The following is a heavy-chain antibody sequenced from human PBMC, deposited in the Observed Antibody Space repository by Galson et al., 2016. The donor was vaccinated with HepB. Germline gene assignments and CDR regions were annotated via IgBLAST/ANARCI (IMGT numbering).Heavy chain of an antibody. CDR2: LYPGDSVT. CDR1: RDSFSISW. V-gene: IGHV5-51*01. D-gene: IGHD3-10*01. CDR3: ASGSYYGSGSYFHYYGMDV. Sequence: QSGAEVKKPGESLKISCKGSRDSFSISWIGWVRQMPGKGLEWMGILYPGDSVTTYSPSFRGQVIITADKSITTAYLQWSSLKPSDTAMYYCASGSYYGSGSYFHYYGMDVWGQGTTVTVSS. J-gene: IGHJ6*02.